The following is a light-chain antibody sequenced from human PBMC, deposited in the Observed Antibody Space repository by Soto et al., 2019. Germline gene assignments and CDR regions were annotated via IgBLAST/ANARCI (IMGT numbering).Light chain of an antibody. V-gene: IGKV3-20*01. CDR3: QQYGGSVT. CDR1: QSVNNNY. J-gene: IGKJ4*01. Sequence: EIVLTQSPGTLSLCQGERATLSCRASQSVNNNYLGWYQQKPGQAPRLLIYSTSRRSRGIPDRFSGSGSGTDFTLTISRLEPEDFAVYYCQQYGGSVTFGGGTKVEIK. CDR2: STS.